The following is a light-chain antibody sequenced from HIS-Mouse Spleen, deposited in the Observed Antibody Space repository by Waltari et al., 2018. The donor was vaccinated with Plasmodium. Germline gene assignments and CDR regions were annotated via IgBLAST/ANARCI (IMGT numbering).Light chain of an antibody. V-gene: IGLV2-11*01. CDR2: AVS. CDR1: SSDVGGYNY. J-gene: IGLJ2*01. Sequence: QSALTQPRSVSGSPGQSVTIPCTGTSSDVGGYNYVSWYQQHPGQAPKLMIYAVSKRPSGVPDRFSGSKSGNTASLTISGLQAEDEADYYCCSYAGSYTLVFGGGTKLTVL. CDR3: CSYAGSYTLV.